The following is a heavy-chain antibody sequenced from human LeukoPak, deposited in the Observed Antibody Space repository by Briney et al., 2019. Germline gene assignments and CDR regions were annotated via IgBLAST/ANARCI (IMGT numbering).Heavy chain of an antibody. V-gene: IGHV4-30-2*01. CDR2: IYHSGST. CDR3: ARAPLDYGSGSYYDN. Sequence: SETLSLTCAVSGGSISSGGYSWSWIRQPPGKGLEWIGYIYHSGSTYYNPSLKSRVTISVDRSKNQFSLRLSSVTAADTAVYYCARAPLDYGSGSYYDNWGQGTLVTVSS. J-gene: IGHJ4*02. CDR1: GGSISSGGYS. D-gene: IGHD3-10*01.